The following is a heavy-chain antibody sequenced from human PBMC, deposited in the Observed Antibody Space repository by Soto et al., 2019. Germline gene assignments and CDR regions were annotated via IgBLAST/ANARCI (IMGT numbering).Heavy chain of an antibody. CDR2: IRSKANSYAT. Sequence: PGGSLRLSCAASGFTFSGSAMHWVRQASGKGLEWVGRIRSKANSYATAYAASVKGRFTISRDDSKNTAYLQMNSLKTEDTAVYYCTRGITIFGVAHDAFDIWGQGTMVTVSS. D-gene: IGHD3-3*01. V-gene: IGHV3-73*01. J-gene: IGHJ3*02. CDR1: GFTFSGSA. CDR3: TRGITIFGVAHDAFDI.